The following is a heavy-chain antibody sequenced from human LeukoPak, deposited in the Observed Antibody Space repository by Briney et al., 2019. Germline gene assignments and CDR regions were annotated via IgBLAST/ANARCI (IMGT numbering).Heavy chain of an antibody. CDR2: INSDGSST. D-gene: IGHD5-18*01. J-gene: IGHJ5*02. CDR1: GFTFSNSL. V-gene: IGHV3-74*01. CDR3: VNPDTTMA. Sequence: GGSLRLSCAVSGFTFSNSLMHWVRQAPGKGLVWVSRINSDGSSTSYADSVKGRFTISRDNAKNTLYLQMNSLRAEDTAVYYCVNPDTTMAWGQGTLVTVSS.